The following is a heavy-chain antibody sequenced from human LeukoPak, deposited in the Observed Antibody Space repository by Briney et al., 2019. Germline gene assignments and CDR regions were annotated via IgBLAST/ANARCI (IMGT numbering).Heavy chain of an antibody. Sequence: SETLSLTCAVYGGSFSGYYWSWIRQPPGKGLEWIGEINHSGSTNHNPSLKSRVTISVDTSKNQFSLKLSSVTAADTAVYYCARRRAPLWYYYDSSGYFPFDYWGQGTLVTVSS. D-gene: IGHD3-22*01. CDR3: ARRRAPLWYYYDSSGYFPFDY. CDR2: INHSGST. J-gene: IGHJ4*02. CDR1: GGSFSGYY. V-gene: IGHV4-34*01.